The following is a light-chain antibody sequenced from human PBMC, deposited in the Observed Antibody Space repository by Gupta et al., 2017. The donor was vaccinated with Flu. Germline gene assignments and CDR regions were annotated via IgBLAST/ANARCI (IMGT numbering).Light chain of an antibody. CDR3: LLSYSGARRWV. CDR1: TGAVTSGHY. J-gene: IGLJ3*02. V-gene: IGLV7-46*01. Sequence: QPAVTQEPSLTVSPGGTVTLTCGSSTGAVTSGHYPYWFQQKPGQAPRTLIVYTSNKHSWTPARVLCYLLGGNAAPQTKGAQPEDEADDYCLLSYSGARRWVFGGGTKLTVL. CDR2: YTS.